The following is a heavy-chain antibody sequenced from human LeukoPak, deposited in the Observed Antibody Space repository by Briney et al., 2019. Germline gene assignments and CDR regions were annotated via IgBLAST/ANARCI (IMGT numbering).Heavy chain of an antibody. J-gene: IGHJ5*02. CDR2: IYYSGST. V-gene: IGHV4-59*01. D-gene: IGHD6-6*01. CDR3: ARDRSSNWFDP. Sequence: SETLSLTCTVSGGSISSYYWSWIRQPPGKGLEWIGYIYYSGSTNYNPSLKSRVTISVDTSKNQFSLKLSSVTAADTAVYYCARDRSSNWFDPWGQGTLVTVSS. CDR1: GGSISSYY.